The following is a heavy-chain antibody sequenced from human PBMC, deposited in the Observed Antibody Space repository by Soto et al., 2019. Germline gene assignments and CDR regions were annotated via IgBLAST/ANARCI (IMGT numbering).Heavy chain of an antibody. V-gene: IGHV4-59*08. Sequence: QVQLQESGPGLVKPSETLSLTCTVSGGTISSWYWSWIRQPPGKGLEWIGYIYYSGSTNCTPSLKSRVTISVDTSKNQFSLKLSSVTAADTDVYYCARRYGSAIDYWGQGTLVTVSS. J-gene: IGHJ4*02. CDR2: IYYSGST. D-gene: IGHD1-26*01. CDR3: ARRYGSAIDY. CDR1: GGTISSWY.